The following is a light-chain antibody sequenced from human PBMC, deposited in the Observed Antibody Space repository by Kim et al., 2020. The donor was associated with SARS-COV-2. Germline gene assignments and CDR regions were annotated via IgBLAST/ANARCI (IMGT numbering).Light chain of an antibody. Sequence: SYELTQPPSVSVAPGKTARITCGGNNIGSKSVHWYQQKPGQAPVLVISYDSDRPSGIPERFSGSNSGNTATLTISRVEAGDEADYYCQVWDSSSDHRVFGGGTKVTVL. CDR3: QVWDSSSDHRV. J-gene: IGLJ3*02. CDR2: YDS. CDR1: NIGSKS. V-gene: IGLV3-21*04.